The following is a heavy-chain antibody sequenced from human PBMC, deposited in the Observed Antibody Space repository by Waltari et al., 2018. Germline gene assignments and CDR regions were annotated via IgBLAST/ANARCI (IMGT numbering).Heavy chain of an antibody. D-gene: IGHD7-27*01. J-gene: IGHJ6*03. Sequence: QVQLVESGGGVVQPGRSLRLSCAASGFTFSSYAMHWVPQAPGKGLEWVAVISYDGSNKYYADSVKGRFTISRDNSKNTLYLQMNSLRAEDTAVYYCARANLGYYYYMDVWGKGTTVTVSS. V-gene: IGHV3-30-3*01. CDR2: ISYDGSNK. CDR3: ARANLGYYYYMDV. CDR1: GFTFSSYA.